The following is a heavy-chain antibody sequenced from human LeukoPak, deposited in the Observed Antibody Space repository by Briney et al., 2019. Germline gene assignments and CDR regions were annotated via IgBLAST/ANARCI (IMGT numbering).Heavy chain of an antibody. CDR1: GFTFSSYW. Sequence: GGSLRLSCAASGFTFSSYWMSWVRQAPGKGLEWVANIKQDGSEKYYVDSVKGRFTISRDNAKNSLYLQMNSLRAEDTAVYYCARDRAQLLLNYYYYMDVWGKGTTVTVSS. J-gene: IGHJ6*03. CDR2: IKQDGSEK. D-gene: IGHD2-15*01. CDR3: ARDRAQLLLNYYYYMDV. V-gene: IGHV3-7*01.